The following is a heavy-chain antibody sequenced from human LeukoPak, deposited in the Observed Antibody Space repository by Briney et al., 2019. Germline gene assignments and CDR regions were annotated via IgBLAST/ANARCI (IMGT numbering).Heavy chain of an antibody. V-gene: IGHV4-39*01. CDR3: ARRQRTVGATVEGRYFDY. D-gene: IGHD1-26*01. CDR2: IHYSGNT. CDR1: GGSISSSKYY. J-gene: IGHJ4*02. Sequence: SETLSLTCTVSGGSISSSKYYWGWIRQPPGKGLEWIGSIHYSGNTYYNPPLKSRVTISVDTSKNQFSLKLSSVTATDTAVYYCARRQRTVGATVEGRYFDYWGQGTLVTVSS.